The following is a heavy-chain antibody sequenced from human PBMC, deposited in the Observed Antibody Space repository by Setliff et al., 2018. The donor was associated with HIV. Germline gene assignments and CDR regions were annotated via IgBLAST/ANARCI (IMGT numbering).Heavy chain of an antibody. Sequence: SETLSLTCIVSGGSISSGSYSWSWIRQPAGKGLEWIGHIYTSGSTNYNPSLKSRVTISVDTSKNQFSLKLSSVTAADTAVYYCARPAPRGYSYGHYYFDYWGQGTLVTVSS. CDR2: IYTSGST. J-gene: IGHJ4*02. V-gene: IGHV4-61*09. CDR1: GGSISSGSYS. CDR3: ARPAPRGYSYGHYYFDY. D-gene: IGHD5-18*01.